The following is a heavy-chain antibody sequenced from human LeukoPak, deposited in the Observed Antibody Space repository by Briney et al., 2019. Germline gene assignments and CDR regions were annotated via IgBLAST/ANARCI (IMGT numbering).Heavy chain of an antibody. CDR1: GFTFDDYA. CDR2: IRYDGSIK. V-gene: IGHV3-30*02. D-gene: IGHD3-9*01. CDR3: AKDHPATYYDILTGYYRGVGFDY. J-gene: IGHJ4*02. Sequence: GGSLRLSCAASGFTFDDYAMHWVRQAPGKGLEWVAFIRYDGSIKYSADSVKGRFTISRDNSKNTLFLQMNSLRAEDTAVYYCAKDHPATYYDILTGYYRGVGFDYWGQGTLVTVSS.